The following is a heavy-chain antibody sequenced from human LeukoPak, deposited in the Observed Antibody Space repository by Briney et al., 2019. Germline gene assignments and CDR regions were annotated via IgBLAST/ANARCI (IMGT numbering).Heavy chain of an antibody. CDR2: ISGSGDST. Sequence: GGTLRLSCAASGFTFSSYGMSWVRQAPGKGLEWVSAISGSGDSTFYADSVKGRFTISRDNSKNTLYMLMNSLRAEDTAVYYCARDLREHGVFDIWGQGTMVTVSS. D-gene: IGHD1-26*01. V-gene: IGHV3-23*01. J-gene: IGHJ3*02. CDR1: GFTFSSYG. CDR3: ARDLREHGVFDI.